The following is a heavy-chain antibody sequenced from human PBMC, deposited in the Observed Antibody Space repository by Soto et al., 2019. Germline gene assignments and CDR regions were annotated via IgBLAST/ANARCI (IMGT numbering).Heavy chain of an antibody. J-gene: IGHJ3*02. V-gene: IGHV4-31*03. Sequence: SETLSLTCTVSGGSISSGGYYWSWIRQHPGKGLEWIGYIYYSGSTYYNPSLKSRVTISVDTSKNQFSLKLSSVTAADTAVYYCARGRGKVVDAFDIWGQGTMVTVSS. CDR2: IYYSGST. CDR3: ARGRGKVVDAFDI. CDR1: GGSISSGGYY. D-gene: IGHD2-21*01.